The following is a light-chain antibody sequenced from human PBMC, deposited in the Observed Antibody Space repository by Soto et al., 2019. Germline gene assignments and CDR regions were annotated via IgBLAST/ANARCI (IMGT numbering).Light chain of an antibody. J-gene: IGKJ5*01. CDR2: DAS. V-gene: IGKV3-11*01. CDR3: QQRSNWPT. CDR1: QSVSSY. Sequence: EIVLTQSPATLSLSPGERATLSCRASQSVSSYLAWYQQKPGQAPRLLIYDASNRATGIPARFSGSGSGTDFTLTISSLEPEDCEVYYCQQRSNWPTFGQGKRLEIK.